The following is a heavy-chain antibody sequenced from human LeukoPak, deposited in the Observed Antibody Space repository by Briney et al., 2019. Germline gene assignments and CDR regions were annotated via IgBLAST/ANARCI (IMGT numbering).Heavy chain of an antibody. D-gene: IGHD4-23*01. CDR2: IYYSGST. V-gene: IGHV4-59*08. CDR1: GGSISSYY. J-gene: IGHJ5*02. CDR3: ARHSPARGDNSYGNWFDP. Sequence: PSETLSLTCTVSGGSISSYYWSWIRQPPGKGLEWIGYIYYSGSTNYNPSLKSRVTISVDTSKNQFSLKLSSVTAADTAVYYCARHSPARGDNSYGNWFDPWGQGTLVTVSS.